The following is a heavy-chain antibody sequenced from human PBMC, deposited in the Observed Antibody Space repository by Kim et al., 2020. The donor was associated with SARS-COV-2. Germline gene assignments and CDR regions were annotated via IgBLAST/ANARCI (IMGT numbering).Heavy chain of an antibody. V-gene: IGHV3-33*01. D-gene: IGHD3-22*01. Sequence: YYADSVKGRFTISRDNSKNTLYLQMNSLRAEDTAVYYCASDYYDSSGYDVWGQGTTVTVSS. J-gene: IGHJ6*02. CDR3: ASDYYDSSGYDV.